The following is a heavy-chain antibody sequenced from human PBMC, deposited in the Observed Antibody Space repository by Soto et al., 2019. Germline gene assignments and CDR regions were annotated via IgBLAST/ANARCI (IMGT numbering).Heavy chain of an antibody. D-gene: IGHD3-22*01. CDR1: GGTFSSYA. Sequence: SVKVSCNASGGTFSSYAISWVRQAPGQGLEWMGGIIPIFGTANYAQKFQGRVTITADESTSTAYMELSSLRSEDTAVYYCARDYYDSSGYYSSPDGGGYYYYGMDVWGQGTTVTVSS. J-gene: IGHJ6*02. CDR3: ARDYYDSSGYYSSPDGGGYYYYGMDV. CDR2: IIPIFGTA. V-gene: IGHV1-69*13.